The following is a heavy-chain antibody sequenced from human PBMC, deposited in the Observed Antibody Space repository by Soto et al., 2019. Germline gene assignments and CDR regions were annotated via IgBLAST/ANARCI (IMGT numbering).Heavy chain of an antibody. CDR1: GDSIGKSKYY. J-gene: IGHJ2*01. CDR2: VFYNGNT. CDR3: AKHPSNPLVTPFWYFEL. V-gene: IGHV4-39*01. Sequence: QLQLQESGPGRVKPSETLSLTCTVSGDSIGKSKYYWGWVRQAPGKGLGWIGSVFYNGNTYYKPSLASRVFISVDTSKNQFSLRLTSVIASDSGVYFCAKHPSNPLVTPFWYFELWGRGTQVTVSS.